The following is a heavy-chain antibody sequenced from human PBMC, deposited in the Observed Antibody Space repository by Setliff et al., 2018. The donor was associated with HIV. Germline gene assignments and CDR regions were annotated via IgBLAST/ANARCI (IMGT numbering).Heavy chain of an antibody. Sequence: GGSLRLSCAASGFTFNSYWMHWVRQAPGKGLMWVSHINNDETITNYADSLKGRFTISRDNAKNSLYVQMYSLRVEETAVYFCARVHRGGGGRQHWRSFDYWGQGTLVTVSS. CDR1: GFTFNSYW. V-gene: IGHV3-74*01. CDR2: INNDETIT. CDR3: ARVHRGGGGRQHWRSFDY. J-gene: IGHJ4*02. D-gene: IGHD1-1*01.